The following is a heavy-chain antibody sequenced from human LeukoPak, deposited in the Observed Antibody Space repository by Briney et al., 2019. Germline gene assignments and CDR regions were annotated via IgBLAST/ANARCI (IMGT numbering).Heavy chain of an antibody. CDR2: ISGSGVST. Sequence: GGSLRLSCAASGFTFSSYAMSWVRQAPGKGLEWVSAISGSGVSTYYADSVKGRFTISRDNSKNTLYLQMNSLRAEDTALYYCAKGITGTTFGGDAFDIWGQGTLVTVSS. J-gene: IGHJ3*02. D-gene: IGHD1-7*01. V-gene: IGHV3-23*01. CDR3: AKGITGTTFGGDAFDI. CDR1: GFTFSSYA.